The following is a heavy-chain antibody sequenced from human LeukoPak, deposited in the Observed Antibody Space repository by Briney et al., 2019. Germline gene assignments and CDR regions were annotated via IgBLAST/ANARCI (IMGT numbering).Heavy chain of an antibody. D-gene: IGHD1-26*01. CDR2: ISDDGSNK. V-gene: IGHV3-30*03. CDR3: ARDRGIVGTTGYYYMDV. Sequence: GGSLRLSCAASGFNFISYGMHWVRQAPGKGLEWVAVISDDGSNKYYVDSVKGRFTISRDNSKNTLYLQMNSLRAEDTAVYYCARDRGIVGTTGYYYMDVWGKGTTVTVSS. J-gene: IGHJ6*03. CDR1: GFNFISYG.